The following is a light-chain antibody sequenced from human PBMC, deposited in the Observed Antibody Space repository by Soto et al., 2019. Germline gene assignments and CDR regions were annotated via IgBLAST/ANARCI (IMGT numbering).Light chain of an antibody. J-gene: IGKJ4*01. CDR3: QQYDNYPLT. CDR2: KAS. Sequence: DIQMTQSPATLSASIGDRVTITCRASQSVSSWVAWYQQKPGKAPKLLISKASRLEIGVPSTFSGSGSGTEFTLTITSLQPDDFATYYCQQYDNYPLTFGGGTRVDVK. V-gene: IGKV1-5*03. CDR1: QSVSSW.